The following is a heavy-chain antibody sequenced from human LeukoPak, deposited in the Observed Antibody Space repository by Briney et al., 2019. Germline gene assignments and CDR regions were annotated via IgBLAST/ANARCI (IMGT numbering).Heavy chain of an antibody. CDR2: IYASGST. D-gene: IGHD6-13*01. J-gene: IGHJ4*02. Sequence: SETLSLTCTVSGGSISGYFWTWIRQPAGEGLEWLGRIYASGSTNYNPSLKSRVTMSVDTSKNQFSLKLTSVTAADTAVYYCAGLPYSAGWFFDYWGQGTLVTVSS. CDR1: GGSISGYF. CDR3: AGLPYSAGWFFDY. V-gene: IGHV4-4*07.